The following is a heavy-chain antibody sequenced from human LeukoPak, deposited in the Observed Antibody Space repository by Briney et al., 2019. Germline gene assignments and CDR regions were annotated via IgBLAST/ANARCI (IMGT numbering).Heavy chain of an antibody. CDR3: ARVVYYYDSSGYHNWFDP. D-gene: IGHD3-22*01. Sequence: SETLSLTCAVSGGSIGSGGYSWSWIRQPPGKGLEWIGYIYHSGSTYYNPSLKSRVTISVDRSKNQFSLKLSSVTAADTAVYYCARVVYYYDSSGYHNWFDPWGQGTLVTVSS. CDR1: GGSIGSGGYS. V-gene: IGHV4-30-2*01. J-gene: IGHJ5*02. CDR2: IYHSGST.